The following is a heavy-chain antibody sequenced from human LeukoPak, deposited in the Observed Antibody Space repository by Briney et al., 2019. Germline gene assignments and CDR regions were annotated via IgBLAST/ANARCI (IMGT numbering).Heavy chain of an antibody. CDR1: GGSISSGGYY. CDR2: IYYSGST. J-gene: IGHJ4*02. D-gene: IGHD2-21*01. V-gene: IGHV4-31*03. CDR3: ARGIAKSRLFDY. Sequence: SETLSLTCTVSGGSISSGGYYWSWIRQHPGKGLEWIGYIYYSGSTYHNPSLKSRVTISVDTSKNQFSLKLSSVTAADTAVYYCARGIAKSRLFDYWGQGTLVTVSS.